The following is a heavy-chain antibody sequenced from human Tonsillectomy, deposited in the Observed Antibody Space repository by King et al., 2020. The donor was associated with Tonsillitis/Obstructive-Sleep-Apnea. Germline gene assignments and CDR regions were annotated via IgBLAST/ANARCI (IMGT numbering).Heavy chain of an antibody. Sequence: VQLVESGGGLIQPGGSLRLSCAASGFTVSSNYMSWVRQAPGKGLEWVSVIYSGGSTYYADSVKGRFTISRDNSKNTLYLQMNSLRAEDTAVYYCARVQVGYCSSTSCYEGGYREYYFDYWGQGTLVTDSS. CDR2: IYSGGST. D-gene: IGHD2-2*01. V-gene: IGHV3-53*01. J-gene: IGHJ4*02. CDR3: ARVQVGYCSSTSCYEGGYREYYFDY. CDR1: GFTVSSNY.